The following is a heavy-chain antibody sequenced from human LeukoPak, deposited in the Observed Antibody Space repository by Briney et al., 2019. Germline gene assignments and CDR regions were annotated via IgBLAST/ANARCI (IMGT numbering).Heavy chain of an antibody. CDR2: TYYRSKWYN. V-gene: IGHV6-1*01. D-gene: IGHD6-13*01. CDR1: GDSVSSNSAA. CDR3: ARGRLQQLVGYYYGMDV. Sequence: SQTLSLTCAISGDSVSSNSAAWNWIRQSPSRGLEWLGRTYYRSKWYNDYAVSVKSRITINPDTSKNQFSLQLNSVTPEDTAVYYCARGRLQQLVGYYYGMDVWGKGTTVTVSS. J-gene: IGHJ6*04.